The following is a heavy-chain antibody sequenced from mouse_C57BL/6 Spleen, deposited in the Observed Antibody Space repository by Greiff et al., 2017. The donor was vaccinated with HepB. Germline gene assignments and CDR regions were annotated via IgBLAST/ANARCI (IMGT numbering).Heavy chain of an antibody. J-gene: IGHJ3*01. D-gene: IGHD2-10*02. CDR3: ARWEDPRRREGFAY. CDR2: IRPNSGST. V-gene: IGHV1-64*01. CDR1: GYTFTSYW. Sequence: VQLQQPGAELVKPGASVKLSCKASGYTFTSYWMHWVKQRPGQGLEWIGMIRPNSGSTNYNEKFKSKSTMTVDKSSSTAYMQLSSLTSEDSAVYYCARWEDPRRREGFAYWGQGTLVTVSA.